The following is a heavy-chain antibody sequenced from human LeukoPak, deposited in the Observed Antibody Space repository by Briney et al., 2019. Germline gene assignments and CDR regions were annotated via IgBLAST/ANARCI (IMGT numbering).Heavy chain of an antibody. Sequence: SETLSLTCTVSGDSLSGFSWNWIRQSAGKGLEWTGRIYVGGSSNYNPSLRGRVTMSVDMSTNQFSLKLRTLTAADTATYYCARVSPVTVAGFDYWGQGVRVTVSS. CDR1: GDSLSGFS. D-gene: IGHD6-19*01. CDR3: ARVSPVTVAGFDY. V-gene: IGHV4-4*07. CDR2: IYVGGSS. J-gene: IGHJ4*02.